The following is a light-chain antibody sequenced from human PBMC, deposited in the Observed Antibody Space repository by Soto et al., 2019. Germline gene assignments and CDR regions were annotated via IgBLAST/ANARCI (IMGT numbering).Light chain of an antibody. V-gene: IGKV3-20*01. CDR2: GAS. J-gene: IGKJ1*01. CDR3: QQYKT. CDR1: QSVSSSY. Sequence: EIVLTQSTGTLSLSPGERATLSCSASQSVSSSYLAWYQQKPGQARRLLIYGASSTATGIPDRFSGSGSGTDFTLTISRLEPEDYAVYYCQQYKTFGQGTKVEIK.